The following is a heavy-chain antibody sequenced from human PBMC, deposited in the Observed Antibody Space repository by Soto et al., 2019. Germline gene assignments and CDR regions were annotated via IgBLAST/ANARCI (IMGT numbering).Heavy chain of an antibody. V-gene: IGHV3-30-3*01. D-gene: IGHD4-17*01. CDR3: ARSSDYGEVDY. Sequence: GVLRLSCAASGFTFSSYAMHWVRQAPGKGLEWVAVISYDGSNKYYADPVKGRFTISRDNSKNTLYLQMNSLRAEDTAVYYCARSSDYGEVDYWGQRTLVTVSS. J-gene: IGHJ4*02. CDR1: GFTFSSYA. CDR2: ISYDGSNK.